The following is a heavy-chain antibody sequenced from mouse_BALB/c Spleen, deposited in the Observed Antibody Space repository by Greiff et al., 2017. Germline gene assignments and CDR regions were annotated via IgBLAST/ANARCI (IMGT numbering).Heavy chain of an antibody. CDR2: ISSGGSYT. CDR3: AIITTATFFAY. Sequence: EVKLMESGGGLVKPGGSLKLSCAASGFTFSSYAMSWVRQTPEKRLEWVATISSGGSYTYYPDSVKGRFTISRDNAKNTLYLQMSSLRSEDTAMYYCAIITTATFFAYWGQGTLVTVSA. V-gene: IGHV5-9-3*01. D-gene: IGHD1-2*01. J-gene: IGHJ3*01. CDR1: GFTFSSYA.